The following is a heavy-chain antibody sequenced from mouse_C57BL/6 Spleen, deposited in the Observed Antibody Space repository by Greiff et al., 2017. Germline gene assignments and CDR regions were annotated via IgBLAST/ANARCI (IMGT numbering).Heavy chain of an antibody. Sequence: QVQLQQPGAELVKPGASVKLSCKASGYTFTSYWMHWVKQRPGQGLEWIGMIHPNSGSTNYNEKFKSKATLTVDKSSSTAYMQLSSLTSEDSAVYYCARRNWVVAYYAMGDWVQGASVTVSS. D-gene: IGHD1-1*01. CDR2: IHPNSGST. V-gene: IGHV1-64*01. J-gene: IGHJ4*01. CDR1: GYTFTSYW. CDR3: ARRNWVVAYYAMGD.